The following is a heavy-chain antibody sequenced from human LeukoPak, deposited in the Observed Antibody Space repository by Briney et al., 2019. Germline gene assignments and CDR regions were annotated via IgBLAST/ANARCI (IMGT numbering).Heavy chain of an antibody. CDR2: MSYSGST. Sequence: SETLSLTCTVSGGSISSSNYHWGWIRQPPGKGLEWIGSMSYSGSTYNNPSLKSRVTISIDTSNNQFSLKVSSVTAADTAVYYCARHVGTGSYSPYTYYYGMDVWGQGTTVTVSS. CDR1: GGSISSSNYH. J-gene: IGHJ6*02. CDR3: ARHVGTGSYSPYTYYYGMDV. D-gene: IGHD1-26*01. V-gene: IGHV4-39*01.